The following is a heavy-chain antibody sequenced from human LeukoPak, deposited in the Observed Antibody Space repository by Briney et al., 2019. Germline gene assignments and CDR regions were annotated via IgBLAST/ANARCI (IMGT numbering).Heavy chain of an antibody. D-gene: IGHD1-26*01. CDR1: GFIFSDHY. CDR2: SRNEANIYTT. CDR3: ASPVGATTVRAFDI. J-gene: IGHJ3*02. Sequence: GGSLRLSCAASGFIFSDHYMDWVRQAPGKGLEWVGRSRNEANIYTTKYAASVKGRFTISRDDSKNSLYLQMNSLKTEDTAVYYCASPVGATTVRAFDIWGQGTMVTVSS. V-gene: IGHV3-72*01.